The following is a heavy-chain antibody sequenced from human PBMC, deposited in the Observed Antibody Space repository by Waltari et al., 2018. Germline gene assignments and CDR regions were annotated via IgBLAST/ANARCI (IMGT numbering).Heavy chain of an antibody. D-gene: IGHD6-6*01. V-gene: IGHV3-23*03. CDR1: GFTFRSYA. J-gene: IGHJ3*02. Sequence: EVQLLESGGGLVQPGGSLRLSCAASGFTFRSYAMSWVRQAPGKGLEWVSVIYSGGSSTYYADSVKGRFTISRDNSKNTLYLQMNSLRAEDTAVYYCAANVLDAFDIWGQGTMVTVSS. CDR2: IYSGGSST. CDR3: AANVLDAFDI.